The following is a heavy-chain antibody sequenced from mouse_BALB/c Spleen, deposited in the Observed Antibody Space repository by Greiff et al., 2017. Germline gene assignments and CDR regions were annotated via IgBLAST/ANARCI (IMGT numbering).Heavy chain of an antibody. V-gene: IGHV1-9*01. D-gene: IGHD2-1*01. CDR1: GYTFSSYW. Sequence: QVTLKESGAELMKPGASVKISCKATGYTFSSYWIEWVKQRPGHGLEWIGEILPGSGSTNYNEKFKGKATFTADTSSNTAYMQLSSLTSEDSAVYYCARTGYGNYEVDYWGQGTTLTVSS. CDR2: ILPGSGST. CDR3: ARTGYGNYEVDY. J-gene: IGHJ2*01.